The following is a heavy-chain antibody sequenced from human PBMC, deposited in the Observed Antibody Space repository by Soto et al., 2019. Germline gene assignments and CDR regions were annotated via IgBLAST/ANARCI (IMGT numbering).Heavy chain of an antibody. Sequence: SETLSLTCTVCGGSISSGDYYWSWIRQPPGKGLEWIGYIYYSGSTYYNPSLKSGVTISVDTSKNQFSLKLSSVTAADTAVYYCARDVEYYDILTGSNPSHYGMDVWGQGTTVTVSS. J-gene: IGHJ6*02. CDR3: ARDVEYYDILTGSNPSHYGMDV. CDR1: GGSISSGDYY. V-gene: IGHV4-30-4*01. CDR2: IYYSGST. D-gene: IGHD3-9*01.